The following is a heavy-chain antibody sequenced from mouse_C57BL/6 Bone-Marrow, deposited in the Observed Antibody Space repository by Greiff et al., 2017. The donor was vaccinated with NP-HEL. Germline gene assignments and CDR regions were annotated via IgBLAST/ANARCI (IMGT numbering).Heavy chain of an antibody. CDR3: ARDSRGSSYDY. V-gene: IGHV5-4*01. CDR1: GFTFSSYA. CDR2: ISDGGSYT. J-gene: IGHJ2*01. D-gene: IGHD1-1*01. Sequence: DVQLVESGGGLVKPGGSLKLSCAASGFTFSSYAMSWVRQTPEKRLEWVATISDGGSYTYYPDNVKGRFTISRDNAKNNLYLQMSHLKSEDTAMYYCARDSRGSSYDYWGQGTTLTVSS.